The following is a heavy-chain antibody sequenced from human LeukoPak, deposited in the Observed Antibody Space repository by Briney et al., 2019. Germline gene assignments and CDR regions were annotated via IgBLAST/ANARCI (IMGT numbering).Heavy chain of an antibody. D-gene: IGHD3-3*01. CDR3: AKFPKSESYFDY. Sequence: GSLRLSCAASGFTFSRNAMSWVRQAPGKGLEWVSAISGGGGSTYYADSVKGRFTISRDNSKNTLCLQMNSLRAEDTAVYYCAKFPKSESYFDYWGQGTLVTVSS. CDR1: GFTFSRNA. J-gene: IGHJ4*03. V-gene: IGHV3-23*01. CDR2: ISGGGGST.